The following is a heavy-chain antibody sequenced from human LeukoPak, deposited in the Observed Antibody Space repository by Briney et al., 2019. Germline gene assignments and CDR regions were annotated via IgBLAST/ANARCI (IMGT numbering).Heavy chain of an antibody. CDR1: GFTFSSYG. Sequence: GGSLRLSCAASGFTFSSYGMHWVRQAPGKGLEWVAFIRYDGSNKYYADSVKGRFTISRDNSKNTLYLQMNSLRTEDTAVYYCANSYYYDSSGYSAFDIWGQGTMVTVSS. D-gene: IGHD3-22*01. J-gene: IGHJ3*02. CDR2: IRYDGSNK. V-gene: IGHV3-30*02. CDR3: ANSYYYDSSGYSAFDI.